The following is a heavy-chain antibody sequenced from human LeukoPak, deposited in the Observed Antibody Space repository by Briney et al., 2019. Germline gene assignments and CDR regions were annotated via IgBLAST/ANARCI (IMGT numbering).Heavy chain of an antibody. CDR3: ARGRGSSWYAYFDY. Sequence: ASVKVSRKASGYTFTSYDINWVRQATGQGLEWMGWMNPNSGNTGYAQKFQGRVTMTRNTSISTAYMELSSLRSEDTAVYYCARGRGSSWYAYFDYWGQGTLVTVSS. V-gene: IGHV1-8*01. CDR1: GYTFTSYD. D-gene: IGHD6-13*01. CDR2: MNPNSGNT. J-gene: IGHJ4*02.